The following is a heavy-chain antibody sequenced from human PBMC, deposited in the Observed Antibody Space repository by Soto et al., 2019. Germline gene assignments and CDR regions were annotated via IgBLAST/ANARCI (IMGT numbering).Heavy chain of an antibody. CDR1: GFTFSSYG. CDR3: AKSGVAGGWYFDL. D-gene: IGHD6-19*01. V-gene: IGHV3-30*18. CDR2: ISYDGSNK. J-gene: IGHJ2*01. Sequence: QVQLVESGGGVVQPGRSLRLSCAASGFTFSSYGMHWVRQAPGKGLEWVAVISYDGSNKYYADSVKGRFTISRDNSKNTLYLQMNSLRAEDTAVYYCAKSGVAGGWYFDLWGRGTLVTVSS.